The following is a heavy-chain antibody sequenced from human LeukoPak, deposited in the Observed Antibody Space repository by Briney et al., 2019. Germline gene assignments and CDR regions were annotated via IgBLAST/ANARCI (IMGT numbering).Heavy chain of an antibody. Sequence: PSETLSLTCTVSGYSISSGYYWGWTRQPPGKGLEWIGSIYHSGSTYYNPSLKSRVTISVDTSKNQFSLKLSSVTAADTAVYYCARNSRRGNYYMDVWGKGTTVTVSS. CDR2: IYHSGST. CDR1: GYSISSGYY. J-gene: IGHJ6*03. V-gene: IGHV4-38-2*02. CDR3: ARNSRRGNYYMDV. D-gene: IGHD1-14*01.